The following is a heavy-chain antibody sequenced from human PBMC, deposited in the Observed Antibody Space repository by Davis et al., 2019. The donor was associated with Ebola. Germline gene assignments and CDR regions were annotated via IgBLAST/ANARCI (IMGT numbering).Heavy chain of an antibody. CDR3: ARANWGFHFDY. J-gene: IGHJ4*02. Sequence: PSETLSLTCAVYGGSFSGYYWSWIRQPPGKGLEWIGEINHSGSTNYNPSLKSRVTISVDTSKNQFSLKLSSVTAADTAVYYCARANWGFHFDYWGQGTLVTVSS. V-gene: IGHV4-34*01. D-gene: IGHD7-27*01. CDR1: GGSFSGYY. CDR2: INHSGST.